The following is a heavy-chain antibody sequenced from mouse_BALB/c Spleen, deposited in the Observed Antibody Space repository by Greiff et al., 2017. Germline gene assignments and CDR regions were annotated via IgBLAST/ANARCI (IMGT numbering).Heavy chain of an antibody. D-gene: IGHD2-3*01. V-gene: IGHV14-4*02. CDR1: GFNIKDYY. J-gene: IGHJ1*01. CDR2: IDPENGDT. CDR3: NAWGLLRYFDV. Sequence: VQLQQSGAELVRSGASVKLSCTASGFNIKDYYMHWVKQRPEQGLEWIEWIDPENGDTEYAPKFQGKATMTADTSSNTAYLQLSSLTSEDTAVYYCNAWGLLRYFDVWGAGTTVTVSS.